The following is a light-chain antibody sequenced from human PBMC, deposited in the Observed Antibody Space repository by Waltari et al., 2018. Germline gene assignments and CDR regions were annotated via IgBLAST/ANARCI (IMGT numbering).Light chain of an antibody. CDR2: EDS. J-gene: IGLJ3*02. CDR3: YSTDSSVNHRV. V-gene: IGLV3-10*01. CDR1: ALPKKY. Sequence: SYELTQPPSVSVFPGQTARITCSGDALPKKYAYWFQQKSGQAPVVVLYEDSERPSGIPERFSASTSGTVATLTISGAQVEDEADYYCYSTDSSVNHRVFGGGTKLTVL.